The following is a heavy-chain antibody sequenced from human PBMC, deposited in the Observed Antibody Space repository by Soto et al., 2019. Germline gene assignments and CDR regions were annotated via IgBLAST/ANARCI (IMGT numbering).Heavy chain of an antibody. V-gene: IGHV3-23*01. J-gene: IGHJ4*02. CDR2: ISVSGGST. CDR3: ASNTRYDPPDY. Sequence: HPGGSLRLSCAASGFTFSSYAMSWVRQAPGKGLAWVSGISVSGGSTYYAESVKGRFTISRDNSKNTLYLQMNSLRAEDTAVYYCASNTRYDPPDYWGQGTLVTVSS. CDR1: GFTFSSYA. D-gene: IGHD3-16*01.